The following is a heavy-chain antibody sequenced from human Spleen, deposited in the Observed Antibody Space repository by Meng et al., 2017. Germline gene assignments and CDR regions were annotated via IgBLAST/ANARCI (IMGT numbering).Heavy chain of an antibody. J-gene: IGHJ4*02. V-gene: IGHV1-2*06. Sequence: ASVKVSCKASGYSFTGHYIHCVRQAPGQGLEWMGRINPNSGVTQYSQNFQGRVTMTRDTSTNTAYMELNRLRFDDTAVYYCARQRSANYDLDSWGQGTLVTVYS. D-gene: IGHD1-7*01. CDR1: GYSFTGHY. CDR2: INPNSGVT. CDR3: ARQRSANYDLDS.